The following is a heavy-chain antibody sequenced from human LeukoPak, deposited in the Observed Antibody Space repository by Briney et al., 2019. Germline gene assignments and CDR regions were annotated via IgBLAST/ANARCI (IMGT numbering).Heavy chain of an antibody. V-gene: IGHV3-74*01. Sequence: PGGSLRLSCAASGFTFSGYWMHWVRQAPGKGLVWVSRTNRDDSDTSYADSVKGRFTISRDNAKSTLYLQMNSLRVEDTAVYYCAGDAWDCSGGACSVAYWGQGTLVTVSS. D-gene: IGHD2-15*01. CDR3: AGDAWDCSGGACSVAY. J-gene: IGHJ4*02. CDR2: TNRDDSDT. CDR1: GFTFSGYW.